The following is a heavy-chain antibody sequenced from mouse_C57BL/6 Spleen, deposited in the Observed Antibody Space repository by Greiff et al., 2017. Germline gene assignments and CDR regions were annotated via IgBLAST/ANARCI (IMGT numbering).Heavy chain of an antibody. CDR3: ARITTVVPLDY. Sequence: VQLQQPGAELVKPGASVKLSCKASGYTFTSYWMQWVKQRPGQGLEWIGEIDPSDSYTNYNQKFKGKATLTVDTSSSTAYMQLSSLTSEDSAVXYCARITTVVPLDYWGQGTTLTVSS. D-gene: IGHD1-1*01. CDR2: IDPSDSYT. V-gene: IGHV1-50*01. CDR1: GYTFTSYW. J-gene: IGHJ2*01.